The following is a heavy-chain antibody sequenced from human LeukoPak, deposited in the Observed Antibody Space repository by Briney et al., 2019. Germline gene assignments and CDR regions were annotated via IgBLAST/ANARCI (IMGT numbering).Heavy chain of an antibody. V-gene: IGHV3-48*03. CDR1: GFTFSSYE. J-gene: IGHJ5*02. D-gene: IGHD3-22*01. Sequence: GGSLRLSCAASGFTFSSYEMNWVRQAPGKGLEWVSYISSSGSTIYYADSVKGRFTISRDNAKNSLYLQMNSLRAEDTAVYYCARDHRITMIVVVINYWFDPWGQGTLVTVSS. CDR2: ISSSGSTI. CDR3: ARDHRITMIVVVINYWFDP.